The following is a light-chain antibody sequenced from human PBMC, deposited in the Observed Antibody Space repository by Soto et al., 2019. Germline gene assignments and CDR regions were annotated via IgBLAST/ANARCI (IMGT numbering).Light chain of an antibody. V-gene: IGKV3D-20*02. CDR1: QSVSSSY. CDR3: QQRSNWPQT. CDR2: GAS. J-gene: IGKJ5*01. Sequence: EIVLKQSPRTLALSPWPLPTLSCSASQSVSSSYLAWYQQKRGQAHRLLIYGASTRATGIPDRFSGSGSGTDFTLTISRLEPEEFAVYYCQQRSNWPQTFGQGTRLEIK.